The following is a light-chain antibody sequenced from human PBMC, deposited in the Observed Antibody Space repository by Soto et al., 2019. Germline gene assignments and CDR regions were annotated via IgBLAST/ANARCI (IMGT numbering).Light chain of an antibody. CDR2: DAS. Sequence: DIQMTQSPSSLSASVGDRVTITCQASQGISNHLNWYQQKPGYAPKLLIYDASNLETGVPSRFSGSRSGTDFTFAISSLQPEDIAAYYCQQYDTVPYTFGQGTKLAIK. CDR3: QQYDTVPYT. V-gene: IGKV1-33*01. CDR1: QGISNH. J-gene: IGKJ2*01.